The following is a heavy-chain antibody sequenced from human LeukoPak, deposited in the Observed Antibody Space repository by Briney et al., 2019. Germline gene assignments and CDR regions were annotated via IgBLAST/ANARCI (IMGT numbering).Heavy chain of an antibody. CDR2: IWYDGSNK. CDR1: GFTFSNYG. J-gene: IGHJ4*02. Sequence: GGSLRLSCAASGFTFSNYGMHWVRQAPGKGLEWVALIWYDGSNKYYTDSVKGRLTISRDNSKDTLFLQMNGPRAEDTAVYYCAREGPRGNSQFDYWGQGTLVTVFS. D-gene: IGHD2/OR15-2a*01. CDR3: AREGPRGNSQFDY. V-gene: IGHV3-33*01.